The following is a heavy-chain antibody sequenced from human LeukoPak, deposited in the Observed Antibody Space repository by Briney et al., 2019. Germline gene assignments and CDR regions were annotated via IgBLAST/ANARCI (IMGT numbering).Heavy chain of an antibody. V-gene: IGHV4-4*02. CDR1: GGTISSTNL. J-gene: IGHJ4*02. D-gene: IGHD4-11*01. Sequence: PSETLSLTCGVSGGTISSTNLWTWVRQPPGKGLEWIGEVHLDGRTNYKPSLQSRLTMSVDFSENHISLKLTSVTAADTAVYYCAREGGTYSTLDYSGQETPRTVSS. CDR3: AREGGTYSTLDY. CDR2: VHLDGRT.